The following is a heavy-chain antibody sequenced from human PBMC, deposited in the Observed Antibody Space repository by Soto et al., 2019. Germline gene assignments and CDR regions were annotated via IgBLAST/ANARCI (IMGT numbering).Heavy chain of an antibody. J-gene: IGHJ4*02. CDR3: ARGTHEATAMSC. Sequence: EVQLVESGGGLVQPGGSLRLSCAPSGFTVNSYYMSWVRQAPGKGLEWVSVIYTGGSTYYADSVKGRFTISRDNSENTLYLKMSSLRTEYRAVYYCARGTHEATAMSCWGQGALVIVSS. D-gene: IGHD1-26*01. V-gene: IGHV3-66*01. CDR2: IYTGGST. CDR1: GFTVNSYY.